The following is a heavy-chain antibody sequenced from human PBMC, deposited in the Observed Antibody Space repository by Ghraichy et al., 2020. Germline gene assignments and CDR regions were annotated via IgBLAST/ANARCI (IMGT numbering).Heavy chain of an antibody. CDR1: GYTFTSYG. D-gene: IGHD3-9*01. V-gene: IGHV1-18*04. J-gene: IGHJ6*02. CDR2: ISAYNGNT. Sequence: ASVKVSCKASGYTFTSYGISWVRQAPGQGLKWMGWISAYNGNTNYAQKLQGRVTMTTDTSTSTAYMELRSLRSDDTAVYYCAREKLPDNSRYFDWLPPTFYYYYYYGMDVWGQGTTVTVSS. CDR3: AREKLPDNSRYFDWLPPTFYYYYYYGMDV.